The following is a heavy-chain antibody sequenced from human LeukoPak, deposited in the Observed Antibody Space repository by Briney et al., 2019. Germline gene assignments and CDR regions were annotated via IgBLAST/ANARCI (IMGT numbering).Heavy chain of an antibody. CDR2: VSDGGRT. CDR1: GGSITSYY. CDR3: ARASTTFDD. J-gene: IGHJ4*02. D-gene: IGHD1-14*01. Sequence: SETLSLTCSVSGGSITSYYWSWIRQPPGKGLEWIGHVSDGGRTNYSPSVRSRVSISVDTSKNQFSLKLNSVTAADTAVYFCARASTTFDDWGQGTLVSVSS. V-gene: IGHV4-59*01.